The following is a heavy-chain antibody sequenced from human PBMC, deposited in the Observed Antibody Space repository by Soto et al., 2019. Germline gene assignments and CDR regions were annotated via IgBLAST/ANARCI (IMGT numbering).Heavy chain of an antibody. CDR2: VIPIFGTA. CDR3: ARNSYYYDSSGYSPDY. CDR1: GGTFSSYA. V-gene: IGHV1-69*13. Sequence: SVKVSCKASGGTFSSYAISWVRQAPGQGLEWMGGVIPIFGTANYAQKFQGRVTITADESTSTAYMELSSLRSEDTAVYYCARNSYYYDSSGYSPDYWGQGTLVTVSS. D-gene: IGHD3-22*01. J-gene: IGHJ4*02.